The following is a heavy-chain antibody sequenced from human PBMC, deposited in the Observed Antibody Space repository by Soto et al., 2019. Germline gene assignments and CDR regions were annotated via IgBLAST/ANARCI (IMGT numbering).Heavy chain of an antibody. J-gene: IGHJ6*03. CDR3: ARAGVGYYYYYYMDV. CDR2: INHSGST. V-gene: IGHV4-34*01. D-gene: IGHD3-10*01. Sequence: SETLSLTCAVYGGSFSGYYWSWIRQPPGKGLEWIGEINHSGSTNYNPSLKSRVTISVDTSKNQFSLKLSSVTAADTAVYYCARAGVGYYYYYYMDVWGKGTTVTVSS. CDR1: GGSFSGYY.